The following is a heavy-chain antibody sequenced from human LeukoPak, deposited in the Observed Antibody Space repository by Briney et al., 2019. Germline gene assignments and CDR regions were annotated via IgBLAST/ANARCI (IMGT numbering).Heavy chain of an antibody. V-gene: IGHV4-39*01. CDR1: GGSISSSSYY. CDR3: ARSFTTLTIWFGDSSSYGMDV. D-gene: IGHD3-10*01. CDR2: IYYSGST. Sequence: PSETLSLTCTVSGGSISSSSYYWGWIRQPPGKGLEWIGSIYYSGSTYYNPSLKSRVTISVDTSKNQFSLKLSSVTAADTAVYYCARSFTTLTIWFGDSSSYGMDVWGQGTTVTVSS. J-gene: IGHJ6*02.